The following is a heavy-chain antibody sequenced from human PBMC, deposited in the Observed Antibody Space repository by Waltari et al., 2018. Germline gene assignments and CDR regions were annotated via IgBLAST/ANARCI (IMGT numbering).Heavy chain of an antibody. CDR1: GFTFSSYW. D-gene: IGHD3-22*01. Sequence: EVQLVESGGGLVKPGGSLRLSCAASGFTFSSYWMSWVRQAPGKGLEWVANIKQDGSEKYYVDSVKGRFTISRDNAKNALYLQMNSLRAEDTAVYYCARGTWDSSGYYFDAFDIWGQGTMVTVSS. J-gene: IGHJ3*02. CDR3: ARGTWDSSGYYFDAFDI. V-gene: IGHV3-7*01. CDR2: IKQDGSEK.